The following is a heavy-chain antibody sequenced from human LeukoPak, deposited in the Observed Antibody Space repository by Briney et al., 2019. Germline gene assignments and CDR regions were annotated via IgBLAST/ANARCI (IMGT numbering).Heavy chain of an antibody. D-gene: IGHD5-18*01. V-gene: IGHV3-9*01. J-gene: IGHJ4*02. Sequence: QPGRSLRLSCAASEFTFDDYAMHWVRQAPGKGLEWVSGISWNSGSIGYADSVKGRFTISRDNAKNSLYLQMNSLRAEDTALYYCAKVRRGYSHYDAFDIWGQGTLVTVSS. CDR2: ISWNSGSI. CDR1: EFTFDDYA. CDR3: AKVRRGYSHYDAFDI.